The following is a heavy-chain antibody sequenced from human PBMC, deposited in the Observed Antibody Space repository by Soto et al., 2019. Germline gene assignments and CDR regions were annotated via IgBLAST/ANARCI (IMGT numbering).Heavy chain of an antibody. D-gene: IGHD6-19*01. V-gene: IGHV2-5*01. CDR1: GFSLSTGGVG. CDR3: AHSRPWLSSTALVSS. J-gene: IGHJ4*02. CDR2: IYWNDDK. Sequence: SGPTLVNPTQTLTLTCTFSGFSLSTGGVGVGWIRQPPGKALEWLALIYWNDDKRYSPSLKSRLTITKDTSKNQVVLTMTNMDPVDTATYYCAHSRPWLSSTALVSSWGQGTLVTVSS.